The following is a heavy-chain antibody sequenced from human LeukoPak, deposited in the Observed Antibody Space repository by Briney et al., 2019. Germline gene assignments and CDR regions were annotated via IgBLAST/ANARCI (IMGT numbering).Heavy chain of an antibody. D-gene: IGHD6-19*01. V-gene: IGHV4-31*03. CDR3: ASAPPILAVAGSAFDV. Sequence: PSQTLSLTCTVSGGSIRSGGYYCSWLRQHPGEGLEWLGYVYYSGSTYYNPSLKSRISMSVDTSNNQFSLNLTSVTAADTAVYYCASAPPILAVAGSAFDVWGQGTIVTVSS. CDR1: GGSIRSGGYY. CDR2: VYYSGST. J-gene: IGHJ3*01.